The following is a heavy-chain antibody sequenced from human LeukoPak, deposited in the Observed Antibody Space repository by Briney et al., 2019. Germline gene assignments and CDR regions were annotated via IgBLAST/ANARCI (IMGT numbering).Heavy chain of an antibody. V-gene: IGHV4-34*01. CDR3: ARGHSIAARPSSPGDYYYYGMDV. Sequence: SETLSLTCAVYGGSFSGYYWSWVRQPPGKGLEWVGEINHSGSTNYNPSLKSRVTISVNTSTNQFSLKLSSVTAADTAMYYCARGHSIAARPSSPGDYYYYGMDVWGQGTTVTVSS. J-gene: IGHJ6*02. CDR1: GGSFSGYY. D-gene: IGHD6-6*01. CDR2: INHSGST.